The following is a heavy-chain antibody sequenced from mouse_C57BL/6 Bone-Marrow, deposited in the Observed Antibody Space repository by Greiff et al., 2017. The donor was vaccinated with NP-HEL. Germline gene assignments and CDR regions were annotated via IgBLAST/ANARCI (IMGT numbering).Heavy chain of an antibody. CDR2: IDPSDSYT. V-gene: IGHV1-69*01. CDR1: GYTFTSYW. CDR3: ARLGYGISFAY. J-gene: IGHJ3*01. D-gene: IGHD2-1*01. Sequence: VQLQQPGAELVMPGASVKLSCKASGYTFTSYWMHWVKQRPGQGLEWIGEIDPSDSYTNYNQKFKGKSTLTVDKSSSTAYMQLSSLTSEDSAVYYCARLGYGISFAYWAKGLWSLSLQ.